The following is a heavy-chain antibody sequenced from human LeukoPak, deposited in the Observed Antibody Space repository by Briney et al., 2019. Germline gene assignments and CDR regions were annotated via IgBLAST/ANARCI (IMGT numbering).Heavy chain of an antibody. J-gene: IGHJ4*02. CDR2: ISWNSGSI. CDR3: ARYFCTDTTCRLFDL. D-gene: IGHD2-8*02. Sequence: PGGSLRLSCAASGFTFDDYAMHWVRQAPGKGLEWVSGISWNSGSIGYADSVKGRFTISRDNAKNSLYLQMNSLRAEDTAVYYCARYFCTDTTCRLFDLWGQGTLVTVSS. CDR1: GFTFDDYA. V-gene: IGHV3-9*01.